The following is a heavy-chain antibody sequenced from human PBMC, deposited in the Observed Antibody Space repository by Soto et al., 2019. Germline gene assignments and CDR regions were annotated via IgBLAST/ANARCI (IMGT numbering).Heavy chain of an antibody. CDR3: ARGSGRCLEWLLDAFDI. CDR2: TYYRSKWYN. CDR1: GDSVSSNSAA. V-gene: IGHV6-1*01. J-gene: IGHJ3*02. Sequence: SQTLSLTCAISGDSVSSNSAAWNWIRQSPSRGLEWLGRTYYRSKWYNDYAVSVKSRITINPDTSKNQFSLQLNSVTPEDTAVYYCARGSGRCLEWLLDAFDIWGQGTMVTVAS. D-gene: IGHD3-3*01.